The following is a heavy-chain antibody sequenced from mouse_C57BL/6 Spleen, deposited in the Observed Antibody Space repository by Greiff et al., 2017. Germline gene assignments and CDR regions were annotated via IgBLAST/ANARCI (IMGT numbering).Heavy chain of an antibody. V-gene: IGHV1-64*01. CDR3: ARKGYSNYGDY. CDR1: GSTFTSYW. J-gene: IGHJ4*01. CDR2: IHPNSGST. Sequence: QVQLQQPGAELVKPGASVKLSCKASGSTFTSYWMHWVKQRPGQGLEWIGMIHPNSGSTNYNEKFKSKATLTVDKSSSTAYMQLSSLTSEDSAVYYCARKGYSNYGDYWGQGTSVTVSS. D-gene: IGHD2-5*01.